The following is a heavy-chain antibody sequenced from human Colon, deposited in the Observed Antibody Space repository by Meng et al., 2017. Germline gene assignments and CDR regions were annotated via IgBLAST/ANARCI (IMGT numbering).Heavy chain of an antibody. Sequence: GESLKISCAASGFTFRSSGMSWVRQAPGKGLEWVANIKEDGSEIYYVDSAKGRFTISRDNAKNSLNLQMNSLRAEATTVYYCARVFYYESGSYPLYYYYYGMNVWGQGTTVTVSS. CDR1: GFTFRSSG. CDR3: ARVFYYESGSYPLYYYYYGMNV. D-gene: IGHD3-10*01. V-gene: IGHV3-7*01. CDR2: IKEDGSEI. J-gene: IGHJ6*02.